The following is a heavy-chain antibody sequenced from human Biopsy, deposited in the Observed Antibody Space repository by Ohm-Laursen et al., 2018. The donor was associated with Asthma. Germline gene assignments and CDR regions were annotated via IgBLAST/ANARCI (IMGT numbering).Heavy chain of an antibody. J-gene: IGHJ4*02. CDR3: ARKAGSCISRTCYSLDF. Sequence: ASVKVPCKSLGGTFNTYAIGWVRQAPGQGLEGMGGINSVFGTTTYPQKFQDRVTITADDSTSTVYMELSSLRSEDTAVYYCARKAGSCISRTCYSLDFWGQGTLVTVSS. D-gene: IGHD2-2*01. CDR1: GGTFNTYA. V-gene: IGHV1-69*13. CDR2: INSVFGTT.